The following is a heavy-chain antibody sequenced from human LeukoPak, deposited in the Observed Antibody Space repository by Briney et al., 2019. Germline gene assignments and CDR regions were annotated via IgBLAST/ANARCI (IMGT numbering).Heavy chain of an antibody. CDR2: ISSNGGST. CDR1: GFTFSSYA. J-gene: IGHJ4*02. CDR3: ARVGGPYGDYGNFDY. D-gene: IGHD4-17*01. Sequence: PGGSLRLSCAASGFTFSSYAMHWVRQAPGKGLEYVSAISSNGGSTYYANSVKGRFTISRDNSKNTLYLQMGSLRAEDMAVYYCARVGGPYGDYGNFDYWGQGTLVTVSS. V-gene: IGHV3-64*01.